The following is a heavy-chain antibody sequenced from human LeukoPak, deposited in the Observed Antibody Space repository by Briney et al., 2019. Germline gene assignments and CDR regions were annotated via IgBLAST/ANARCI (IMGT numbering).Heavy chain of an antibody. CDR1: GFTFSSYS. V-gene: IGHV3-21*01. D-gene: IGHD3-22*01. CDR2: ISSSSSYI. Sequence: PGGSLRLSCAASGFTFSSYSMNWVRQAPGKGLEWVSSISSSSSYIYYADSVKGRFTISRDNAKNSLYLQMNSLRAEDTAVYYCAGDRYDSSGYYLPSLDYWGQGTLVTVSS. J-gene: IGHJ4*02. CDR3: AGDRYDSSGYYLPSLDY.